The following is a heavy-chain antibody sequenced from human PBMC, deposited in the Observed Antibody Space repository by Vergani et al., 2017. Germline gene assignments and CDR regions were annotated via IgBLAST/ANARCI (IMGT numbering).Heavy chain of an antibody. J-gene: IGHJ4*02. Sequence: QVQLVQSGAEVKKPGASVKVSCKASGYTFTGYYMHWVRQAPGQGLEWMGGIIPIFGTANYAQKFQGRVTITADKSTSTAYMELSSLRSEDTAVYYCAAGSPYYYGSGSYYNGPPYFDYWGQGTLVTVSS. CDR1: GYTFTGYY. V-gene: IGHV1-69*06. CDR2: IIPIFGTA. D-gene: IGHD3-10*01. CDR3: AAGSPYYYGSGSYYNGPPYFDY.